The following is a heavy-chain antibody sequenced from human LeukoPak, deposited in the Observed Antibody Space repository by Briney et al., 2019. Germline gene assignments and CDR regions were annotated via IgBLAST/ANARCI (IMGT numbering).Heavy chain of an antibody. CDR2: IYYSGST. CDR1: GGSISSYY. V-gene: IGHV4-59*01. CDR3: ARELYYDFWSGPHFDY. Sequence: SETLSLTCTVSGGSISSYYWSWIRQPPGKGLEWIGYIYYSGSTNYNPSLKSRVTISVDTSKNQFSLKLSSVTAADTAVYYCARELYYDFWSGPHFDYWGQGTLVTVSS. J-gene: IGHJ4*02. D-gene: IGHD3-3*01.